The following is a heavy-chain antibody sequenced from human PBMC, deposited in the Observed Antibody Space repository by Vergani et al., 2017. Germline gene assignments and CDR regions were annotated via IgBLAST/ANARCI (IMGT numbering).Heavy chain of an antibody. CDR2: ISGSGGST. J-gene: IGHJ3*02. D-gene: IGHD3-9*01. Sequence: EVQLVESGGGLVQPGGSLRLSCAASGFTFSSYAMSWVRQAPGKGLEWVSAISGSGGSTYYADSVKGRFTISRDNSKNTLYLQMNSLRAEDTAVYYCAKDFYDILTGYYSSCAFDIWGQGTMVTVSS. CDR1: GFTFSSYA. CDR3: AKDFYDILTGYYSSCAFDI. V-gene: IGHV3-23*04.